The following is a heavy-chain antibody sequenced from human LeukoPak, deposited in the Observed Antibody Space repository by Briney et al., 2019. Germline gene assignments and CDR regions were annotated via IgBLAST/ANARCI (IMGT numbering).Heavy chain of an antibody. D-gene: IGHD3-16*01. Sequence: GGSLRLSCAASGFTFSSYGMHWVRQAPGKGLEWLANIKGDGSDKNYVDSVKGRFTISRDNAKNSLFLQMSSLRGEDTALYYCATEHWGPNSWGQGTLVTVSS. CDR1: GFTFSSYG. CDR2: IKGDGSDK. J-gene: IGHJ4*02. V-gene: IGHV3-7*01. CDR3: ATEHWGPNS.